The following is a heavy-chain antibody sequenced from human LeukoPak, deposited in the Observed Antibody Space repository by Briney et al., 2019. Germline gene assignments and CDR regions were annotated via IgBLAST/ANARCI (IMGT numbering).Heavy chain of an antibody. J-gene: IGHJ4*02. V-gene: IGHV3-23*01. Sequence: GGSLRLSCAASGFTFINYAMSWVRQAPGKGLEWVSAVVGGGSTTFYADSVKGRFTISRDNSRNTVYLRINSLRAEDTAVYYCAKARLSTGWAYNDYWGQGTLVTVSS. D-gene: IGHD2-8*02. CDR1: GFTFINYA. CDR2: VVGGGSTT. CDR3: AKARLSTGWAYNDY.